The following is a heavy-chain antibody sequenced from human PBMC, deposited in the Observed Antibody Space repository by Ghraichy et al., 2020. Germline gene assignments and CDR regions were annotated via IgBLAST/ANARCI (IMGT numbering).Heavy chain of an antibody. J-gene: IGHJ3*01. CDR1: GYSFTSYY. V-gene: IGHV1-46*01. CDR2: INSSRGST. Sequence: ASVKVSCKASGYSFTSYYIHWVRQAPGQGLEWMGVINSSRGSTTYAQKVQDRVTMTSDTSTSTLHMELSSLRSEDTAVYYCARESVGAFDFWGQGTRVTVSS. CDR3: ARESVGAFDF.